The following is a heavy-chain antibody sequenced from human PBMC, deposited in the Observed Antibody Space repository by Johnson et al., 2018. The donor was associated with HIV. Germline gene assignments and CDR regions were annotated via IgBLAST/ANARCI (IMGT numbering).Heavy chain of an antibody. CDR3: AKSPLKVAAKGAFDI. Sequence: VQLVESGGGVVRPGRSLRLSCAGSGFNFNNYDMHWVRQAPGKGLEWVALISYDGNNKYYSGSVKGRFTISRDNSKNTLDLQMNSLTHEDTAVYYCAKSPLKVAAKGAFDIWGQGTVVTVSS. CDR1: GFNFNNYD. J-gene: IGHJ3*02. CDR2: ISYDGNNK. V-gene: IGHV3-30*18. D-gene: IGHD1-26*01.